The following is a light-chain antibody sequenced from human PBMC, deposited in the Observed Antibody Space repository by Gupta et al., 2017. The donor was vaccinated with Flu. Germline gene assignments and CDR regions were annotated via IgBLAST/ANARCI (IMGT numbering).Light chain of an antibody. J-gene: IGKJ2*01. V-gene: IGKV1-33*01. CDR1: QDISNY. CDR2: DAS. CDR3: QQYDNLHPDT. Sequence: DLQMTPSPSSLSASVGDSVTITCQASQDISNYLNWYQQKPGKAPKILIYDASNLETGVPSRFSGSGSGTELTSIISSLQPEDIATYYCQQYDNLHPDTFGQGTKLEIK.